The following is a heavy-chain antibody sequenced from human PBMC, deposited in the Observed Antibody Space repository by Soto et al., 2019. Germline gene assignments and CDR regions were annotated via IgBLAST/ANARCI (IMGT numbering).Heavy chain of an antibody. V-gene: IGHV5-51*01. CDR1: GYSFTRYW. J-gene: IGHJ6*03. D-gene: IGHD1-1*01. CDR2: IYPGDSDT. Sequence: GESLNISCKGSGYSFTRYWIGWVRQMPGKGLELMGIIYPGDSDTRYSPSFQGQVTISADKSINTAYIQWRSLKASDNAMYYCARGGTYYYMDVWGKGTTVTVSS. CDR3: ARGGTYYYMDV.